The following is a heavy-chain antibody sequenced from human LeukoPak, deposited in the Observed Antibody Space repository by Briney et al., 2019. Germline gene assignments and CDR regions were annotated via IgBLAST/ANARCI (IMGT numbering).Heavy chain of an antibody. V-gene: IGHV1-46*01. J-gene: IGHJ4*02. Sequence: ASVKVSCKASGYTFTGYYMHWVRQAPGQGLEWMGIINPSGGSTSYAQKFQGRVTMTRDMSTSTVYMELSSLRSEDTAVYYCARGGIVGALAYNCDYWGQGTLVTVSS. CDR1: GYTFTGYY. CDR2: INPSGGST. CDR3: ARGGIVGALAYNCDY. D-gene: IGHD1-26*01.